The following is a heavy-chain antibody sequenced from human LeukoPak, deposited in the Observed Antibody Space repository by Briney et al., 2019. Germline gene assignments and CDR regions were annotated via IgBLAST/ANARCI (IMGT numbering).Heavy chain of an antibody. CDR3: TTEPYYYDSSGYDLYYFVY. D-gene: IGHD3-22*01. Sequence: GGSLRLSCAASGFTFSNAWMSWVRQAPGKGLEWVGRIKSKTDGGTTDYAAPVKGRFTISRDDSRNTLYLQMNSLKTEDTAVYYCTTEPYYYDSSGYDLYYFVYWGQGTLVTVSS. V-gene: IGHV3-15*01. J-gene: IGHJ4*02. CDR2: IKSKTDGGTT. CDR1: GFTFSNAW.